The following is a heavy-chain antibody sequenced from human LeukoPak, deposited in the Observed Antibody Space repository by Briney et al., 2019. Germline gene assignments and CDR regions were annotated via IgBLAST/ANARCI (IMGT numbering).Heavy chain of an antibody. J-gene: IGHJ6*02. CDR1: GGTFSSYA. D-gene: IGHD2-2*02. CDR2: IIPILGIA. V-gene: IGHV1-69*04. CDR3: ASRYCSSTSCYRYYAMDV. Sequence: SVKVSCKASGGTFSSYAISWVRQAPGQGLEWMGRIIPILGIANYAQKFQGRVTTTADKSTSTAYMELSSLRSEDTAVYYCASRYCSSTSCYRYYAMDVWGQGTTVTVSS.